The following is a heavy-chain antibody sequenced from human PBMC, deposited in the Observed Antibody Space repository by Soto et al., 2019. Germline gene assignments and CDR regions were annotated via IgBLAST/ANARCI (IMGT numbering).Heavy chain of an antibody. V-gene: IGHV2-70*01. Sequence: SGPTLVNPTQTLTLTCTFSGFSLSTSGMCVSWIRQPPGKALEWLALIDWDDDKYYSTSLKTRLTISKDTSKNQVVLTMTNMDPVDTATYYCAQIPRGVGSSGWYLFDPWGQGTLVTVSS. J-gene: IGHJ5*02. CDR1: GFSLSTSGMC. CDR2: IDWDDDK. D-gene: IGHD6-19*01. CDR3: AQIPRGVGSSGWYLFDP.